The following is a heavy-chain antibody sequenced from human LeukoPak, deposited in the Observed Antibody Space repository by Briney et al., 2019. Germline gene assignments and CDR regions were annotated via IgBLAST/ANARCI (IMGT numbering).Heavy chain of an antibody. D-gene: IGHD6-19*01. J-gene: IGHJ4*02. Sequence: GGSLRLSCAASGFTFSSYGITWVRQAPGKGLEWVSTISATGGSTYYADSVKGRFTISRDNSKDTLYLQMNSLRAEDTAVYYCAKGGYSSGWRSYFDYWGQGTLVTVSS. CDR1: GFTFSSYG. V-gene: IGHV3-23*01. CDR2: ISATGGST. CDR3: AKGGYSSGWRSYFDY.